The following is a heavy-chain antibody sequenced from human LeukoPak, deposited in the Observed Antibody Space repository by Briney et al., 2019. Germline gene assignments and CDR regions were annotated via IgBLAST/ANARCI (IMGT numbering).Heavy chain of an antibody. CDR1: GFTFSDYS. D-gene: IGHD2-15*01. CDR3: AREIPGRIAANC. J-gene: IGHJ4*02. V-gene: IGHV3-48*01. CDR2: IGGRGDGI. Sequence: GGSLRLSCAASGFTFSDYSMNWVRQAPGKGLEWISYIGGRGDGISYADSVKGRFIVSRDNAKNSLFLQMNRLRGEDTAIYFCAREIPGRIAANCWGQGTLVTVSS.